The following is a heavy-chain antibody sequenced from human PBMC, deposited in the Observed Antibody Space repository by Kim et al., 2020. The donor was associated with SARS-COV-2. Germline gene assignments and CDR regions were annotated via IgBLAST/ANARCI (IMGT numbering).Heavy chain of an antibody. Sequence: NYNPSLKSRVTISVDTSKNQFSLKLSSVTAADTAVYYCARDRAIDWYFDLWGRGTLVTVSS. V-gene: IGHV4-59*01. J-gene: IGHJ2*01. CDR3: ARDRAIDWYFDL.